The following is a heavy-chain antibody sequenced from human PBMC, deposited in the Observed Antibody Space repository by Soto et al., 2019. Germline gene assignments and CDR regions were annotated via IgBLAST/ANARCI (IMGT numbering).Heavy chain of an antibody. J-gene: IGHJ4*02. D-gene: IGHD1-26*01. V-gene: IGHV3-53*01. CDR1: GFKVGSSY. Sequence: EVQVVESGGALIQPGGSLRLSCAASGFKVGSSYVTWVRQAPGMGLEWVSVIVSGGSTHYAYSVTGRFTVSRDVSNNTVYLHMHSLRAEATAVYFFATDSPTVGIGYFASWGLGTLVTVS. CDR2: IVSGGST. CDR3: ATDSPTVGIGYFAS.